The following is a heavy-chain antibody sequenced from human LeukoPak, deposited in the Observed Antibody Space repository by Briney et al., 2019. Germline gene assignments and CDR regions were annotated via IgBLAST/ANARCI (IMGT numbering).Heavy chain of an antibody. V-gene: IGHV1-46*01. CDR3: ARGGSSEYLDY. D-gene: IGHD3-22*01. J-gene: IGHJ4*02. Sequence: GASVKLSCKSSGYVFTIYYIHWVRQGPGQKYEWMGKVNPGGVDTRYSQKFQDRVTMTRDRSTSTVFMEMRRLTSEDTALYFCARGGSSEYLDYWGQGTLVTVSS. CDR2: VNPGGVDT. CDR1: GYVFTIYY.